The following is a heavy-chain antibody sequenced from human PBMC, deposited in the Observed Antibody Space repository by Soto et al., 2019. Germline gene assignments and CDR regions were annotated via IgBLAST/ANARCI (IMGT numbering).Heavy chain of an antibody. Sequence: PGGSLTLSCEGRGLSSSGFQMHHVRQPPGKGLEWVSYIHRGGRSIDYADSVRGRFTIARDDAKNPLYLEMSCLRAEDTAVYFCARDDPYVPDHQGYNRMKNYFNYWGQGTLFTVSS. CDR2: IHRGGRSI. V-gene: IGHV3-48*03. CDR1: GLSSSGFQ. CDR3: ARDDPYVPDHQGYNRMKNYFNY. J-gene: IGHJ4*02. D-gene: IGHD1-20*01.